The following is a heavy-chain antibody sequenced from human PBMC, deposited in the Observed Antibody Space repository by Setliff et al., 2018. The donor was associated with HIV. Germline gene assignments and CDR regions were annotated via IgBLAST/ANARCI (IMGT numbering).Heavy chain of an antibody. D-gene: IGHD2-2*01. CDR3: ATALYCSSTSCYIAFDI. CDR1: GFTFSSFG. V-gene: IGHV3-21*04. CDR2: IGSDGDYI. J-gene: IGHJ3*02. Sequence: PGGSLRLSCAASGFTFSSFGMHWVRQAPGKGLEWVSSIGSDGDYIYYADSVKGRFTISRDNSKNTVHLQMNSLRAEDTAVYYCATALYCSSTSCYIAFDIWGQGTMVTVSS.